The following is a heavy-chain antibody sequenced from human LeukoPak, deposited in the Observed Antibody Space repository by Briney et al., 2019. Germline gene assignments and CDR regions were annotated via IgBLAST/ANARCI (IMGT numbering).Heavy chain of an antibody. CDR2: IYHSGST. J-gene: IGHJ6*02. Sequence: TLSLTCAVSCGSISSGGYSCSWIRQPPGKVLEWIGYIYHSGSTYYNPSLKSRVTISVDRSQNQFSLKLTSVTAADTAVSYCARGSAPYYDSRASLTYYGMAVWGQGTTVTASS. CDR3: ARGSAPYYDSRASLTYYGMAV. CDR1: CGSISSGGYS. D-gene: IGHD3-22*01. V-gene: IGHV4-30-2*01.